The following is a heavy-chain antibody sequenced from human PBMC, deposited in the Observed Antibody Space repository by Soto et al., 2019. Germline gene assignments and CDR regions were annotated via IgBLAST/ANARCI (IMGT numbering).Heavy chain of an antibody. Sequence: GGSLRLSCEASGFNFAGYTMNWVRQAPGKGLEWVSSISSSKTYIYYADAVKGRFTISRDNTKNSVYLQMNRLTTEDTALYYCASPMTMGWSPQAYWGQGTPVTVSS. CDR3: ASPMTMGWSPQAY. D-gene: IGHD3-10*01. V-gene: IGHV3-21*04. CDR1: GFNFAGYT. J-gene: IGHJ4*02. CDR2: ISSSKTYI.